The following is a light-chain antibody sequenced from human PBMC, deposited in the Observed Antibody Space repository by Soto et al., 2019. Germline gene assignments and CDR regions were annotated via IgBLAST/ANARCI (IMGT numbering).Light chain of an antibody. V-gene: IGKV3-11*01. CDR2: DAS. CDR1: QSVASY. Sequence: EVVLTQSPATLSLSPGERATLSCRASQSVASYLAWYQQRPGQAPRLLVYDASNRAPGIPARFSGSGSGTDFALTINSLEPDAFAIYSCQHRANWPLSFGGGTRVELK. J-gene: IGKJ4*01. CDR3: QHRANWPLS.